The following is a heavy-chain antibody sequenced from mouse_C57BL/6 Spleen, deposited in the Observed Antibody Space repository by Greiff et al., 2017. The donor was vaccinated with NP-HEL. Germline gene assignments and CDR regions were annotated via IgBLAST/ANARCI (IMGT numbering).Heavy chain of an antibody. CDR2: IDPSDSYT. D-gene: IGHD5-1*01. J-gene: IGHJ4*01. Sequence: VQLQQPGAELVKPGASVKLSCKASGYTFTSYWMQWVKQRPGQGLEWIGEIDPSDSYTNYNQKFKGKATLTVDTSSSTAYMQLSSLTSEDSAVYDWARRAPTRAMDYWGQGTSVTVSS. CDR1: GYTFTSYW. CDR3: ARRAPTRAMDY. V-gene: IGHV1-50*01.